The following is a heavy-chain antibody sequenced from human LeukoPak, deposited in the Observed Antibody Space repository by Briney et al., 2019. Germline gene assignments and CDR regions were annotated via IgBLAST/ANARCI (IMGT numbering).Heavy chain of an antibody. V-gene: IGHV3-30*04. CDR3: ARFNAKYSSSSYYYYYMDV. CDR2: ISYDGSNK. J-gene: IGHJ6*03. CDR1: GFTFSSYA. Sequence: GRSLRLSCAASGFTFSSYAMHWVRQAPGKGLEWVAVISYDGSNKYYADSVKGRFTISRDNSKNTLYLQMNSLRAEDTAVYYCARFNAKYSSSSYYYYYMDVWGKGTTVTVSS. D-gene: IGHD6-6*01.